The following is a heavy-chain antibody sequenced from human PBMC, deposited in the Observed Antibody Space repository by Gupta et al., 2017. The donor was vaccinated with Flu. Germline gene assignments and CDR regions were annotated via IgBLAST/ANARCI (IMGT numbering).Heavy chain of an antibody. CDR1: GFTFSSYG. J-gene: IGHJ4*02. CDR2: ISYDGSNK. CDR3: AKDHGSGRPSASDY. V-gene: IGHV3-30*18. D-gene: IGHD3-10*01. Sequence: QVQLVESGGGVVQRGRSLRLSCAASGFTFSSYGMHWVRQAPGKGLEWVAVISYDGSNKYYADSVKGRFTISRDNSKNTLYLQMNSLRAEDTAVYYCAKDHGSGRPSASDYWGQGTLVTVSS.